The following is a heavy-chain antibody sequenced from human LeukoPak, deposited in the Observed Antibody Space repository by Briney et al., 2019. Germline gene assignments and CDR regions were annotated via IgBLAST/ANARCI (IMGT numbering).Heavy chain of an antibody. CDR2: ISSSSSYI. CDR1: GFTFSSYN. Sequence: GGSLRLSCAVSGFTFSSYNMNWVRQARGKGLEWVSSISSSSSYIYYADSVKGRFTISRDNAKNSLYLQMNSLRAEDTAVYYCARVIYCSSIRCSRGAFDIWGQGTMVTVSS. D-gene: IGHD2-2*01. CDR3: ARVIYCSSIRCSRGAFDI. J-gene: IGHJ3*02. V-gene: IGHV3-21*01.